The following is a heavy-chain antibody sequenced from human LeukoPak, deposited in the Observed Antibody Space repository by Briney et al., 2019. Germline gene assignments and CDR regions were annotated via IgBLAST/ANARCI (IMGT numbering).Heavy chain of an antibody. V-gene: IGHV4-34*01. CDR1: GGSFSGYY. J-gene: IGHJ5*02. CDR3: ARVRAVSRWFDP. CDR2: INHSGST. Sequence: SETLSLTCAVYGGSFSGYYWSWIRQPPGKGLEWIGEINHSGSTNYNPSLKSRVTISVDTSKNQFSLKLSSVTAADTAVYYCARVRAVSRWFDPWGQGTLVTVSS.